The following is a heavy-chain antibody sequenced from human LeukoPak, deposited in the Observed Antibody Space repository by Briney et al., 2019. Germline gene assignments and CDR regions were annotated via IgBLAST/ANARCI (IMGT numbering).Heavy chain of an antibody. CDR2: ISSSSSTI. D-gene: IGHD3-3*01. V-gene: IGHV3-48*01. CDR1: GFTFSSYS. J-gene: IGHJ4*02. Sequence: ESGGSLRLSCAASGFTFSSYSMNWVRQAPGKGLEWVSYISSSSSTIYYADSVKGRFTISRDNAKNSLYLQMNSLRAEDTAVYYCARDFLEGSYYFDYWGQGTLVTVSS. CDR3: ARDFLEGSYYFDY.